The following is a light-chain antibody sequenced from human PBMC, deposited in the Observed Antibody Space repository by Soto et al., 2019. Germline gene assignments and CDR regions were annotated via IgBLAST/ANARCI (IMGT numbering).Light chain of an antibody. J-gene: IGLJ2*01. CDR3: GTWDSTLGGGGV. V-gene: IGLV1-51*01. Sequence: QSVLTQPPSVSAAPGQKVTISCSGSSSNIGNNYVSWYQQLPGTAPKLLIYDSNKRPSGIPDRFSGSKSGTSATLGITGLQTGDEADYYCGTWDSTLGGGGVFGGGTKLTVL. CDR2: DSN. CDR1: SSNIGNNY.